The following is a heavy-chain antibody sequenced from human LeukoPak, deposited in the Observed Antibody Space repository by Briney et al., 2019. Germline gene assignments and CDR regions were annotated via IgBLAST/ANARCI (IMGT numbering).Heavy chain of an antibody. Sequence: QTGGSLRLSCVASGFTFSSYAVSWVRQAPGKGLEWVANIKQDGSEKYYLDSVKGRFTISRDNAKNSLYLQMNSLRAEDTAVYYCARGADAFDIWGQGTMVTVSS. V-gene: IGHV3-7*01. CDR3: ARGADAFDI. CDR2: IKQDGSEK. CDR1: GFTFSSYA. J-gene: IGHJ3*02.